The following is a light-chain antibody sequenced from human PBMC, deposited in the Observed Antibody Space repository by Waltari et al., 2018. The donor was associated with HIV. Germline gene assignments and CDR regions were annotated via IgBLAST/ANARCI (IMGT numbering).Light chain of an antibody. V-gene: IGLV1-47*01. CDR1: GSNTGRIP. J-gene: IGLJ3*02. CDR2: RNN. Sequence: QSVLLQPPSASGTPRQRATLSCSDSGSNTGRIPFHWYPQLPGTAPTLLIYRNNQRPSGVPDRFSGPKSGTSASLAISGLRSEDEADYYCAAWDDSLSGWVFGGGTKLTVL. CDR3: AAWDDSLSGWV.